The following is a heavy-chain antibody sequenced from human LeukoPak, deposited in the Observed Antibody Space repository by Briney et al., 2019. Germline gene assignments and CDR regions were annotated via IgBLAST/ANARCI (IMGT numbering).Heavy chain of an antibody. V-gene: IGHV4-34*01. CDR3: ARCCLQRDGDNGGGDY. Sequence: SETLSHTCAVFGGSFSSYYWSLIRQPPAKGLEWIGEINHSGYNSYNQSLKSRVTLSVDTSKHQFSLKLTSVTAADTAVYYCARCCLQRDGDNGGGDYWGQGTLVTVSS. J-gene: IGHJ4*02. CDR1: GGSFSSYY. D-gene: IGHD5-24*01. CDR2: INHSGYN.